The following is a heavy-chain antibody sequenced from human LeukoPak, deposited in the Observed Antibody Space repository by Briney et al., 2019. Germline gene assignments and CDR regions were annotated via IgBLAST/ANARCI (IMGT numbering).Heavy chain of an antibody. Sequence: ASVKVSCKASGYTFTSYDINWVRQATGQGLEWMGWMNPNSGNTGYAQKFQGRVTMTRNTSKSTAYMELSSLRSEDTAVYYCARAGAIAARPGRNNWFDPWGQGTLVTVSS. V-gene: IGHV1-8*01. CDR3: ARAGAIAARPGRNNWFDP. CDR1: GYTFTSYD. CDR2: MNPNSGNT. J-gene: IGHJ5*02. D-gene: IGHD6-6*01.